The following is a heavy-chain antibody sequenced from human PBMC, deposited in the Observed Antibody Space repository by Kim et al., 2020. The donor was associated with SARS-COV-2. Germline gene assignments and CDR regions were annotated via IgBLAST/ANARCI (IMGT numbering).Heavy chain of an antibody. CDR1: GYTFTIFY. J-gene: IGHJ4*02. CDR2: INPNNGAT. CDR3: TRTRGFDY. Sequence: ASVKVSCKASGYTFTIFYMYWVRQAPGQGLEWMGMINPNNGATMYAPKFQGRLTMTRDTSTSTVYMELSSLKSDDTAVYFCTRTRGFDYWGQGTLVTVSS. V-gene: IGHV1-46*01.